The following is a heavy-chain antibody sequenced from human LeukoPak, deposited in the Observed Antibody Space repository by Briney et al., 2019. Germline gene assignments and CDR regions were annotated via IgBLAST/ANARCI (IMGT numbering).Heavy chain of an antibody. J-gene: IGHJ4*02. D-gene: IGHD6-13*01. Sequence: GGSLRLSCAASGFTFSSYAMHWVRQAPGKGLEWVAVISYDGSNKYYADSVKGRFTISRDNSKNTLYLQMNSLRAEDTAVYYCARSWDQYFDYWGRGTLVTVSS. CDR3: ARSWDQYFDY. CDR1: GFTFSSYA. CDR2: ISYDGSNK. V-gene: IGHV3-30-3*01.